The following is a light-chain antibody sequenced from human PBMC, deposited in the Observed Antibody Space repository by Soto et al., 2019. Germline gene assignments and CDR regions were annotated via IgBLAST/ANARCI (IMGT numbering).Light chain of an antibody. J-gene: IGKJ1*01. CDR3: QQYDTWPRT. CDR2: GAS. V-gene: IGKV3-15*01. CDR1: QSISSN. Sequence: EIEMTQSPATLSVSPGERATLSCRDSQSISSNLVWYQKKPGQAPRLLIYGASARATGIPARFSGSGSGTEFNLTISSLQSEDFAVYYCQQYDTWPRTFGQGTNVEIK.